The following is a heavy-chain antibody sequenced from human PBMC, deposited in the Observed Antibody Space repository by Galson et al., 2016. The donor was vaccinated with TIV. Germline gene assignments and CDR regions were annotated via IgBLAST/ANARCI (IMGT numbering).Heavy chain of an antibody. Sequence: SLRLSCAGSGFTFSSYWMSWVRQAPGKGLEWVANINQGGSERYYVESVKGRFTISRDNAKNSVYLQMNTLRAEDTAMYYCARLGPSSVFDNWGQGALVTVSS. CDR2: INQGGSER. CDR3: ARLGPSSVFDN. J-gene: IGHJ4*02. CDR1: GFTFSSYW. V-gene: IGHV3-7*01.